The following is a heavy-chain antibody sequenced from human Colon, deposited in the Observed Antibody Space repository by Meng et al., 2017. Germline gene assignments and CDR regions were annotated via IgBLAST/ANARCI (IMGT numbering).Heavy chain of an antibody. Sequence: PRRGRPSETLSLSCTVAGGSVSSGSHYWSVIRQPPGKGLEWIGYIDYSRSINYYPSLKSRVTMSVDTSKNQFSLNLSSVTAADTAVYYCAGGPWELDYWGQGTLVTVSS. D-gene: IGHD1-26*01. CDR2: IDYSRSI. J-gene: IGHJ4*02. V-gene: IGHV4-61*01. CDR3: AGGPWELDY. CDR1: GGSVSSGSHY.